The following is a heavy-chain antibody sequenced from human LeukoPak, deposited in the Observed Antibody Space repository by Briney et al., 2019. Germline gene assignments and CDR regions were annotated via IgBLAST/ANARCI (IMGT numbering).Heavy chain of an antibody. V-gene: IGHV5-51*01. Sequence: GESLKISCKGSGYSFTSYWIGWVRQKPGKGLEWMGIIYPGDSDTRYSPSFQGQVTISADKSISTAYLQWSSLKASDTAMYYCARQPYYYDSSGYPDYWGQGTLATVSS. CDR2: IYPGDSDT. CDR3: ARQPYYYDSSGYPDY. CDR1: GYSFTSYW. D-gene: IGHD3-22*01. J-gene: IGHJ4*02.